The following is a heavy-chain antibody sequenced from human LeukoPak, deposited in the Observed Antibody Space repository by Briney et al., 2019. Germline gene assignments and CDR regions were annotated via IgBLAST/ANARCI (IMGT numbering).Heavy chain of an antibody. CDR3: AKPTSLKDANYGLTGTNY. Sequence: GGSLRLSCAASGFNSSAYGMHWVRQAPGKGLEWVAFIRYDGNLKYYADSVKGRFTISRDNSKNTLDLQMNSLRVEDTAVYYCAKPTSLKDANYGLTGTNYWGQGILVTVSS. CDR1: GFNSSAYG. CDR2: IRYDGNLK. J-gene: IGHJ4*02. V-gene: IGHV3-30*02. D-gene: IGHD1-14*01.